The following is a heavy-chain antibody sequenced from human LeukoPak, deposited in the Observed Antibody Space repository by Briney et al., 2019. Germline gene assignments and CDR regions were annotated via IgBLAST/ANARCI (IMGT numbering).Heavy chain of an antibody. D-gene: IGHD3-10*01. J-gene: IGHJ4*02. CDR1: GGSISSSSYY. V-gene: IGHV4-39*01. Sequence: SETLSLTCTVSGGSISSSSYYWGWIRQPPGKGLEWIGSIYYSGSTYYNPSLKSRVTISVDTSKNQFSLKLSSVTAADTAVYYCARHLTYYNGSGSYYRGRFKYYFDYWGQGTLVTVSS. CDR3: ARHLTYYNGSGSYYRGRFKYYFDY. CDR2: IYYSGST.